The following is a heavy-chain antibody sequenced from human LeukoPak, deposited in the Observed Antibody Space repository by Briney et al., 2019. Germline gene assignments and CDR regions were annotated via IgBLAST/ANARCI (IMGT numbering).Heavy chain of an antibody. CDR2: ISGSGGTT. CDR1: GFTFSSHT. D-gene: IGHD6-6*01. J-gene: IGHJ5*02. Sequence: GGSLRLSCAASGFTFSSHTMSWVHQAPGKGLEWVSAISGSGGTTSYADSVKGRFTISRDNSKNTLYVQMNSLRAEDTAVYYCAKEAGQLVKRFDPWGQGTLVTVSS. V-gene: IGHV3-23*01. CDR3: AKEAGQLVKRFDP.